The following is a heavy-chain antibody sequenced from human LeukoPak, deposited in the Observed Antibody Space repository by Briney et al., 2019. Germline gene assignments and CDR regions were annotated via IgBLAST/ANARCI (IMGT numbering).Heavy chain of an antibody. CDR3: ARDSGGDLMPAAMSYYYYGMDV. J-gene: IGHJ6*04. Sequence: GASVKVSCKASGYTFTSYGISWVRQAPGQGLEWVGWISAYNGNTNYAQKLQGRVTMTTDTSTSTAYMELRSLRSDDTAVYYCARDSGGDLMPAAMSYYYYGMDVWGKGTTVTVSS. CDR1: GYTFTSYG. CDR2: ISAYNGNT. D-gene: IGHD2-2*01. V-gene: IGHV1-18*04.